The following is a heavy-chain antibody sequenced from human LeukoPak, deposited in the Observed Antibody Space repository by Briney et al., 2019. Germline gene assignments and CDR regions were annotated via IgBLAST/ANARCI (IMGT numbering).Heavy chain of an antibody. J-gene: IGHJ5*02. D-gene: IGHD3-10*01. CDR3: ARDSSGSYKRGRFNP. V-gene: IGHV1-46*03. CDR2: INPSGGST. Sequence: ASVKVSCKASGYTFTSYYMHWVRQAPGQGLEWTGIINPSGGSTSYAQKFQGRVTMTRDTSTSTVYMELSSLRSEDTAVYYCARDSSGSYKRGRFNPWGQGTLVTVSS. CDR1: GYTFTSYY.